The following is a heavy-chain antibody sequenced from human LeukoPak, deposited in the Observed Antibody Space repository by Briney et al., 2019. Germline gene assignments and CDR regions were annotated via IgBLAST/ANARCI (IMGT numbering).Heavy chain of an antibody. J-gene: IGHJ6*02. CDR3: AIFGVAKGYYYYYGMDV. V-gene: IGHV1-8*01. CDR2: MNPNSGNT. CDR1: GYTFTSYD. D-gene: IGHD3-3*01. Sequence: AASVKVSCKASGYTFTSYDINWVRQATGQGLEWMGWMNPNSGNTGYAQKFQGRVTMTRNTSISTAYMELSSLRSEDTVVYYCAIFGVAKGYYYYYGMDVWGQGTTVTVSS.